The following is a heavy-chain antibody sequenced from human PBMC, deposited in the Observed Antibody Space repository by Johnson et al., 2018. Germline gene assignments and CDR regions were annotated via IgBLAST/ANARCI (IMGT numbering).Heavy chain of an antibody. V-gene: IGHV3-74*01. CDR1: GFTFSSYW. D-gene: IGHD5-18*01. Sequence: EVQLLESGGGVVQPGGSLRLSCAASGFTFSSYWMHWVRQVPGKGLVWVSRINRDGSSTNYADSVRGRFTISRDNSQNTLYLQMNILRVEDTAVYYCATYSYGNSPSDYWGQGTLVTVSS. CDR2: INRDGSST. CDR3: ATYSYGNSPSDY. J-gene: IGHJ4*02.